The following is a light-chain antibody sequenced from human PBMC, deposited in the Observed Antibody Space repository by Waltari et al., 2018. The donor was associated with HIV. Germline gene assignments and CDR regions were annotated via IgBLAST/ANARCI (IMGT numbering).Light chain of an antibody. CDR3: QQYYNTPSIP. V-gene: IGKV4-1*01. Sequence: DIVMTQSPDSLAVSLGQRATINCKSSQSVLSSSNNKNYLAWYQQRPGQPPKLLISWASARESGVSDRISGSGSGTDFTLTINSLQAEDVAVYYCQQYYNTPSIPFGQGTRLEIK. CDR2: WAS. J-gene: IGKJ5*01. CDR1: QSVLSSSNNKNY.